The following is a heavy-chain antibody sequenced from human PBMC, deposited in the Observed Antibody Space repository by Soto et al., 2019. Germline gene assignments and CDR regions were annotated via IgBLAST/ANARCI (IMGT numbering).Heavy chain of an antibody. V-gene: IGHV4-59*12. CDR1: GGSISSYY. D-gene: IGHD3-16*01. CDR3: ARGPPFH. CDR2: IYHSGSP. Sequence: SETLSLTCTVSGGSISSYYWSWIRQPPGKGLEWIGYIYHSGSPYYNPSLKSRVTISVDRSKNQFSLKLSSVTAADTAVYYCARGPPFHWGQGTLVTVSS. J-gene: IGHJ4*02.